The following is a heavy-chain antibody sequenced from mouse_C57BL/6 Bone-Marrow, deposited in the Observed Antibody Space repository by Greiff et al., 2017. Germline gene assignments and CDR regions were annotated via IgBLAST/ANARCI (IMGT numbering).Heavy chain of an antibody. J-gene: IGHJ2*01. Sequence: VQLQQSGAELARPGASVKLSCKASGCTFTSYGISWVKQRTGQGLEWIGEIYPRSGNTYYNEKFKGKATLTADKSSSTAYMELRSLTSEDSAVYFCAKERLIYYFDYWGQGTTLTVSS. CDR1: GCTFTSYG. CDR2: IYPRSGNT. D-gene: IGHD3-2*02. CDR3: AKERLIYYFDY. V-gene: IGHV1-81*01.